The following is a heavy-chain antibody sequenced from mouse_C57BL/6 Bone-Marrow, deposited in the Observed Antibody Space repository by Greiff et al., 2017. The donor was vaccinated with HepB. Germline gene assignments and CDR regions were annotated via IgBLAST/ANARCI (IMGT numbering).Heavy chain of an antibody. CDR1: GYAFSSYW. J-gene: IGHJ4*01. CDR2: IYPGDGDT. V-gene: IGHV1-80*01. Sequence: VQLQQSGAELVKPGASVKISCKASGYAFSSYWMNWVKQRPGKGLEWIGQIYPGDGDTNYNGKFKGKATLTADKSSSTAYMQLSSLTSEDSAVYFCERGILYCYYAMDYWGQGTSVTVSS. D-gene: IGHD2-10*02. CDR3: ERGILYCYYAMDY.